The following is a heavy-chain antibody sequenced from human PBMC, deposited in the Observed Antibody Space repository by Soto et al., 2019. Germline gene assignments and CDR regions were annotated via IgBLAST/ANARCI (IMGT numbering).Heavy chain of an antibody. Sequence: GASVEVSCNTSGHNFNAYYIHWVRQAPGQGLEWMAWINPNSGGPHYAQKFQGRVTVTSDTSISTAYMELSGLTSDDTAVYYCARSCYDFWSGYHCSWGQGARITVSS. V-gene: IGHV1-2*02. CDR2: INPNSGGP. D-gene: IGHD3-3*01. J-gene: IGHJ5*02. CDR1: GHNFNAYY. CDR3: ARSCYDFWSGYHCS.